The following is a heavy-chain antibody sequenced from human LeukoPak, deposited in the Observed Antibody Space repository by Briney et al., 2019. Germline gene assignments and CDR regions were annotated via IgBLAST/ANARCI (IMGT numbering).Heavy chain of an antibody. CDR1: GFSFSSYN. CDR2: ISRSASNI. CDR3: ARDPEGFGATYFDY. D-gene: IGHD3-16*01. J-gene: IGHJ4*02. V-gene: IGHV3-21*01. Sequence: GGSLRLSCVASGFSFSSYNMNWVRQAPGKGLEWVSSISRSASNIYYAGSVKGRFTISRDNAKNSFYLQMNSLRAEDTAVFYCARDPEGFGATYFDYWGQGTLVTVSS.